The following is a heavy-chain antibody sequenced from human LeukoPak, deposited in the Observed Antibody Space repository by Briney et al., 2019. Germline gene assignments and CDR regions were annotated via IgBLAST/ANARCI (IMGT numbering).Heavy chain of an antibody. CDR2: IGTAGDT. D-gene: IGHD1-26*01. CDR1: GFTFSSYD. J-gene: IGHJ4*02. V-gene: IGHV3-13*01. CDR3: ARASTWAYFDY. Sequence: GGSLRLSCAASGFTFSSYDMHWVRQATGKGLEWVSAIGTAGDTYYPGSVKGRFTISRDNAKNSLYLQMNSLRAEDTALYYCARASTWAYFDYWGQGTLVTVSS.